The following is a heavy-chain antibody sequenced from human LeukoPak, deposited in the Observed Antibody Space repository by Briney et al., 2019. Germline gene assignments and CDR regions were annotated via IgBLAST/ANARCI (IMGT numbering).Heavy chain of an antibody. CDR2: IKQDGSEK. CDR3: ARDRGGSDAFDI. CDR1: GFTFSSYW. J-gene: IGHJ3*02. V-gene: IGHV3-7*01. Sequence: GGSLRLSCAASGFTFSSYWMSWVRQAPGKGLEWVANIKQDGSEKYYVDSVKGRFTISRDNAKNTLYLQMNSLRSQGTAVYYCARDRGGSDAFDIWGQGTMVTVSS. D-gene: IGHD3-16*01.